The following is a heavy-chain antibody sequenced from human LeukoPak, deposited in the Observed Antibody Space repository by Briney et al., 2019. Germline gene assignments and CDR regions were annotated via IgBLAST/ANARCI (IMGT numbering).Heavy chain of an antibody. CDR2: IRSKAYGGTT. V-gene: IGHV3-49*03. CDR3: TLRGRGYDFDY. J-gene: IGHJ4*02. Sequence: GGSLRLSCTASGFTFGDYATSWFRQAPGKGLEWVGFIRSKAYGGTTEYAASVKGRFTISRDDSKSIAYLQMNSLKTEDTAVYYCTLRGRGYDFDYWGQGTLVTVSS. CDR1: GFTFGDYA. D-gene: IGHD5-12*01.